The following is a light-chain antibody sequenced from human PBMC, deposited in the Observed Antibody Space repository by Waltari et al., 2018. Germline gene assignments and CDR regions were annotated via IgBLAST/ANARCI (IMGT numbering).Light chain of an antibody. V-gene: IGKV3-20*01. CDR1: QSVGGT. CDR3: QHYVRLPAT. J-gene: IGKJ1*01. Sequence: IVLTQSPGTLSLSPGERATLSCWASQSVGGTLAWYQQQPGQAPRLLIYGASSRATGIPDRLSGSGSGTEFSLTISRLEPEDFAVYYCQHYVRLPATFGQGTKVEIK. CDR2: GAS.